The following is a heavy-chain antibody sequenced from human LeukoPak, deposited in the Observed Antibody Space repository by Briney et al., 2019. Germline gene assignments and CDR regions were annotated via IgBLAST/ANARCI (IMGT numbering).Heavy chain of an antibody. D-gene: IGHD1-26*01. CDR2: INSDGSTT. Sequence: GGSLRLSCVVSGFSFSNYWMHWVRQAPGKGLVWVSRINSDGSTTSYAASVKGRFTISKDNAKNTLYLQMNSLRAEDTAVYYCARGIVGPTGDYWGQGTLVTVSS. CDR3: ARGIVGPTGDY. J-gene: IGHJ4*02. CDR1: GFSFSNYW. V-gene: IGHV3-74*01.